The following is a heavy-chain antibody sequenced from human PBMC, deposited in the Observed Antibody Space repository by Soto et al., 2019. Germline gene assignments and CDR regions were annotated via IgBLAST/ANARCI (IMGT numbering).Heavy chain of an antibody. Sequence: ASVKVSCKVSGYTFTSDHIHWVRQAPGQGLEWMGIIDPSGGTTNSARMLQGRLSMTRDTSTSTVYMDLSSLTSQDTAVYYCATSTGNHYGLDLWGQGTTVTVSS. CDR2: IDPSGGTT. V-gene: IGHV1-46*01. CDR3: ATSTGNHYGLDL. CDR1: GYTFTSDH. D-gene: IGHD4-4*01. J-gene: IGHJ6*02.